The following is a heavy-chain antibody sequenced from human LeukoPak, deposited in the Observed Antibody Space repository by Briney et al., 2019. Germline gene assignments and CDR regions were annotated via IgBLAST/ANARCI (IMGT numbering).Heavy chain of an antibody. CDR1: GGSISSSNW. Sequence: PSGTLSLTCAVSGGSISSSNWWSWVRQPPGKGLEWIGEIYHSGSTNYNPSLKSRVTISVDRSKNQFSLKLSSVTAADTAVYYCARVPQGIVVVPADKTLTTYYYYMDVWGKGTTVTVSS. CDR3: ARVPQGIVVVPADKTLTTYYYYMDV. V-gene: IGHV4-4*02. J-gene: IGHJ6*03. D-gene: IGHD2-2*01. CDR2: IYHSGST.